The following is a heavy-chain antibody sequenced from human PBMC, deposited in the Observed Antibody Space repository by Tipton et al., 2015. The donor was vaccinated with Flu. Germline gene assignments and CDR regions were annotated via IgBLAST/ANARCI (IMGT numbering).Heavy chain of an antibody. V-gene: IGHV1-46*01. Sequence: QVQLVQSGAEVKKPGASVKVSCKASGYTFTSYYMHWVRQAPGQGLEWMGIINPSGGSTSYAQKFQGRVTMTRDTSTSTVYMELSSLRSEDTAVCYCAIVAGTAGGQTGAFDIWGQGTMVTVSS. CDR1: GYTFTSYY. CDR3: AIVAGTAGGQTGAFDI. D-gene: IGHD3-10*01. CDR2: INPSGGST. J-gene: IGHJ3*02.